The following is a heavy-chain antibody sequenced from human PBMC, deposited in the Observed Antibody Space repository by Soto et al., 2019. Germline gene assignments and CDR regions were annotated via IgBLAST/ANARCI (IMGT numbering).Heavy chain of an antibody. V-gene: IGHV3-23*01. D-gene: IGHD6-13*01. CDR3: AKDITAAAQLK. Sequence: PVGSLRLSCSASGFSFSSYAMSWVRQAPGKGLEWVSAISDSGGSTYYADSVKGRFTISRDNSKNTLYLQMNSLRAEDTAVYYCAKDITAAAQLKWGQGTLVTVSS. CDR2: ISDSGGST. J-gene: IGHJ4*02. CDR1: GFSFSSYA.